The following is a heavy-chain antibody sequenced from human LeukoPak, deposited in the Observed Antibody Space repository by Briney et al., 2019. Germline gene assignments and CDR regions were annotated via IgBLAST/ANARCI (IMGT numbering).Heavy chain of an antibody. CDR2: IKQDGSEK. CDR3: ARDCSSTSCYAVGDAFDI. J-gene: IGHJ3*02. D-gene: IGHD2-2*01. CDR1: GFTFSSYW. V-gene: IGHV3-7*03. Sequence: GGSLRLSCAASGFTFSSYWMSWVRQAPGKGLEWVANIKQDGSEKYYVDSVKGRFTISRDNAKNSLYLQMNSLRAEDTAVYYYARDCSSTSCYAVGDAFDIWGQGTMVTVSS.